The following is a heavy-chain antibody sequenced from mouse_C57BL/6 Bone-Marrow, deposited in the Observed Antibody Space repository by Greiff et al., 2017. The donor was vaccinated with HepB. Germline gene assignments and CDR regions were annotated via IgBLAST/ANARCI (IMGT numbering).Heavy chain of an antibody. CDR2: ISDGGSYT. D-gene: IGHD1-1*01. CDR1: GFTFRRYA. Sequence: VQLVESGGGLVKPGGSLKLSCAASGFTFRRYAMSWVRPTPEKRLEWVATISDGGSYTYYPDNVKGRFTISRDHAKNNLYLQMSHLKSEDTAMYYCARDPDYYGSSYVYYFDDWGQGTTLTVSS. J-gene: IGHJ2*01. CDR3: ARDPDYYGSSYVYYFDD. V-gene: IGHV5-4*01.